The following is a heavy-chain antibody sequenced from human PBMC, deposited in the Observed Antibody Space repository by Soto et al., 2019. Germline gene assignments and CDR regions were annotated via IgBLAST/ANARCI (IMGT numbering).Heavy chain of an antibody. Sequence: SETLSLTCAVYGGSFSGYYWSWIRQPPGKGLEWIGEINHSGSTNYNPSLKSRVTISVDTSKNQFSLKLSSVTAADTAVYYCARGSPMYYYDSSGYYYYYGMDVWGQGTTVTVSS. CDR2: INHSGST. CDR3: ARGSPMYYYDSSGYYYYYGMDV. V-gene: IGHV4-34*01. J-gene: IGHJ6*02. CDR1: GGSFSGYY. D-gene: IGHD3-22*01.